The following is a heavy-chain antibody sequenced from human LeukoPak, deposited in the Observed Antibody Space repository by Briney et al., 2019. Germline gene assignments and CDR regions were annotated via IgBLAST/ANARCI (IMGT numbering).Heavy chain of an antibody. V-gene: IGHV1-2*02. J-gene: IGHJ4*01. CDR3: ATIGVSGSYWGLAQ. D-gene: IGHD1-26*01. Sequence: ASVKVSCKAFGVTFSDYHVHWVRQAPGLGAQGLEWMGWVTPSSGWSRYSQKFQGRVAMTFDTSTSTVYMELTSLTSDDTGIYFCATIGVSGSYWGLAQWGHGTLVTVSS. CDR1: GVTFSDYH. CDR2: VTPSSGWS.